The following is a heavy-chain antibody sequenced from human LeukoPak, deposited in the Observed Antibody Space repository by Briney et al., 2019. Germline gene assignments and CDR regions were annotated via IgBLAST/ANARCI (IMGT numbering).Heavy chain of an antibody. Sequence: ASVKVSCKASGYTFTSYGISWVRQAPRQGLEWMGWISAYNGNTNYAQKLQGRVTMTTDTSTSTAYMELRSLRSDDTAVYYCARDLRGYSGYDLDYWGQGTLVTVSS. V-gene: IGHV1-18*01. CDR2: ISAYNGNT. D-gene: IGHD5-12*01. CDR1: GYTFTSYG. CDR3: ARDLRGYSGYDLDY. J-gene: IGHJ4*02.